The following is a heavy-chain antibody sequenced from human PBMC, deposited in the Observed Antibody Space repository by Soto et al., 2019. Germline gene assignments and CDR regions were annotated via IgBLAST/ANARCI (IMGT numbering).Heavy chain of an antibody. CDR2: MNHSGST. CDR1: GVSISRGDYY. D-gene: IGHD1-1*01. Sequence: SETLSLTCPLSGVSISRGDYYWRWIRPHPGKGLEWIGDMNHSGSTYYNPSLKSRVTISVDTSKNQFSLKMSSVTAADTALYYCARVERGTATTVVDAFDIWGPGTMVTVSS. CDR3: ARVERGTATTVVDAFDI. V-gene: IGHV4-39*01. J-gene: IGHJ3*02.